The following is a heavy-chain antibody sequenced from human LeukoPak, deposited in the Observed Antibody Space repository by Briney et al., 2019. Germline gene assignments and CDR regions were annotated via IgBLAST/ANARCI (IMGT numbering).Heavy chain of an antibody. CDR3: ARGRLGELSAVYFDY. J-gene: IGHJ4*02. Sequence: PSETLSLTCTVSGGSISSGGYYWSWIRQHPGKGLEWIGYIYYSGSTYYNPSLKSRVTISVDTSKNQFSLKLSSVTAADTAVYYCARGRLGELSAVYFDYWGQGTLVTVSS. V-gene: IGHV4-31*03. CDR1: GGSISSGGYY. D-gene: IGHD3-16*02. CDR2: IYYSGST.